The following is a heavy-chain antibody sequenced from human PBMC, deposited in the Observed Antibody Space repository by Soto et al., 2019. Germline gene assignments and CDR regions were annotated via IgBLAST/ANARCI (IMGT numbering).Heavy chain of an antibody. CDR2: IYYSGST. J-gene: IGHJ4*02. CDR3: ARQGRYTAIVGHRVLNFDY. D-gene: IGHD5-18*01. CDR1: GGSISSSSYY. Sequence: QLQLQESGPGLVKPSETLSLTCTVSGGSISSSSYYWGWIRQPPGKGLEWIGSIYYSGSTYYNPSLKSRVTISVGTSKSQSYLKLSSLAAADTAVYYCARQGRYTAIVGHRVLNFDYWGQGTLVTVSS. V-gene: IGHV4-39*01.